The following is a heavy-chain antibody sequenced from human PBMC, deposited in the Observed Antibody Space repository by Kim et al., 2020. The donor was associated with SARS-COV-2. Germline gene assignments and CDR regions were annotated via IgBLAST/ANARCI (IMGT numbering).Heavy chain of an antibody. CDR3: ARGSLKQLWLVSFDY. V-gene: IGHV1-69*01. D-gene: IGHD5-18*01. Sequence: QKFQGRVTITADESTSTAYMELSSLRSEDTAVYYCARGSLKQLWLVSFDYWGQGTLVTVSS. J-gene: IGHJ4*02.